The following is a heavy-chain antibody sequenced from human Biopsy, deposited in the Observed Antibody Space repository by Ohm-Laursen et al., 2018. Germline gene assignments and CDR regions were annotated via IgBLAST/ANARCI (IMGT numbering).Heavy chain of an antibody. CDR1: GGTFSNYA. CDR2: IIAVSGLV. J-gene: IGHJ4*02. CDR3: ATPFQYYDSWGGYPPFDH. Sequence: SVKVSCKTSGGTFSNYAISWVRQAPGEGLEWMGGIIAVSGLVNYAPKFQGRVSITADKSTTTAYMELSNLKSEDAAVYYCATPFQYYDSWGGYPPFDHWGQGTLVTVSS. V-gene: IGHV1-69*10. D-gene: IGHD3-3*01.